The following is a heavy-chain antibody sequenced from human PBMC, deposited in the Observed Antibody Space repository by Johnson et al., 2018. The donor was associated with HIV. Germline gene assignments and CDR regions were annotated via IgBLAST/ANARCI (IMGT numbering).Heavy chain of an antibody. CDR2: IWNDGSDK. Sequence: QMLLVESGGGVVQPGRSLRLSCAASGVIFSSYGMHWVRQAPGKGLEWVALIWNDGSDKYYADSVKGRFTISRDNSRNTLYLQMNSLRAEDTAVYYCARGSLYYYDSSNYYSTYAFDIWGQGTMVTVSS. V-gene: IGHV3-33*01. CDR3: ARGSLYYYDSSNYYSTYAFDI. D-gene: IGHD3-22*01. CDR1: GVIFSSYG. J-gene: IGHJ3*02.